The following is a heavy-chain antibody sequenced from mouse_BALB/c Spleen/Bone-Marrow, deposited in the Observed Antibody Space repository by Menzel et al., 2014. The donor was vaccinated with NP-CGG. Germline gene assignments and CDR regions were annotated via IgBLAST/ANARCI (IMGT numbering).Heavy chain of an antibody. CDR1: GYTFTDYV. CDR3: ARDYYGSSGAMDY. V-gene: IGHV1-77*01. J-gene: IGHJ4*01. D-gene: IGHD1-1*01. CDR2: IYPGSGST. Sequence: QVQLKESGPELVKPGASVKMSCKASGYTFTDYVISWVKQRTGQGLEWIGEIYPGSGSTYYSEKFKGKATLTADKSSNTAYMQLSSLTSEDSAVYFCARDYYGSSGAMDYWGQGTSVTVSS.